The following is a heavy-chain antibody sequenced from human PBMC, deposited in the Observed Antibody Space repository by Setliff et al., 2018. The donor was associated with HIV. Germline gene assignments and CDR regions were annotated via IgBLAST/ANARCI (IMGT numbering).Heavy chain of an antibody. CDR2: MFRTGTS. CDR1: GYSIRSGYY. CDR3: ARGRTTGEY. Sequence: SETLSLTCAVYGYSIRSGYYWGWIRQSPGKGLEWIGTMFRTGTSYYNPSLTSRVTISVDTSKNQFSLKLSAVTAAYTAVYYCARGRTTGEYWGQGTLVTVSS. V-gene: IGHV4-38-2*01. J-gene: IGHJ4*02. D-gene: IGHD4-17*01.